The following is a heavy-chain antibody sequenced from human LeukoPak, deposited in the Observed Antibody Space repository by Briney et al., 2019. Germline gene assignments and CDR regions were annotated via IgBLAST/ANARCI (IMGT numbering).Heavy chain of an antibody. J-gene: IGHJ4*02. D-gene: IGHD3-22*01. CDR1: GGTFSRYA. V-gene: IGHV1-69*01. CDR3: ARDASIYDRRAYYYLW. CDR2: IIPIFRTT. Sequence: SVKVSCKASGGTFSRYAISLVRQAPGQGLEWMGGIIPIFRTTNYAQKFQGRVTITADESTSTAYMELSSLRSEDTAVYYCARDASIYDRRAYYYLWWGQGTLVTVSS.